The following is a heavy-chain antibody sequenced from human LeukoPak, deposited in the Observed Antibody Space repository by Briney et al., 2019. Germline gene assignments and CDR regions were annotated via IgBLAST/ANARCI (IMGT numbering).Heavy chain of an antibody. Sequence: GGSLRLSCAASGFTFSDYAIHWVRQAPGKGLKWVAVISYDGSDKYYADSVKGRLTISRDNSKNTLYVQMNSLRAEDTAVYYCLFGDSQIDYWGQGTLVTVSS. D-gene: IGHD4-17*01. CDR3: LFGDSQIDY. J-gene: IGHJ4*02. V-gene: IGHV3-30*04. CDR1: GFTFSDYA. CDR2: ISYDGSDK.